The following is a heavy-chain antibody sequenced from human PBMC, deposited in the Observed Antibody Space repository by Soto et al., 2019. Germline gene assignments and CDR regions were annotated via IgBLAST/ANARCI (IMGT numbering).Heavy chain of an antibody. Sequence: ASVKVSCKASGYTFTSYGISWVRQAPGQGLEWMGWISAYNGNTNYAQKLQGRVTMTTDTSTSTAYMELRSLRSDDTAVYYCARDLPLTGYYGGEGPFDYWGQGTLVTVSS. V-gene: IGHV1-18*01. CDR1: GYTFTSYG. D-gene: IGHD3-9*01. CDR2: ISAYNGNT. J-gene: IGHJ4*02. CDR3: ARDLPLTGYYGGEGPFDY.